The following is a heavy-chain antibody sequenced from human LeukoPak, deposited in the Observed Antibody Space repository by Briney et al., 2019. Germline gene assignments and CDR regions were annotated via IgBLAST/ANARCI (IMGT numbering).Heavy chain of an antibody. CDR3: TTDPLIVEIAVAAPWDY. V-gene: IGHV3-64*01. CDR1: GFTFSSYA. CDR2: ISSNGGST. Sequence: GGSLRLSCAASGFTFSSYAMHWVRQAPGKGLEYVSAISSNGGSTYYANSVKGRFTISRDNSKNTLYLQMGGLRAEDMAVYYCTTDPLIVEIAVAAPWDYWGQGTLVTVSS. D-gene: IGHD6-19*01. J-gene: IGHJ4*02.